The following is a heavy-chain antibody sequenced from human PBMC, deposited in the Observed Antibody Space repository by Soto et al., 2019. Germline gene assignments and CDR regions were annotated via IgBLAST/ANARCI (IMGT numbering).Heavy chain of an antibody. CDR2: ISYDGSNK. Sequence: PGGSLRLSCAASGFTFSSYGMHWVRQAPGKGLEWVAVISYDGSNKYYADSVKGRFTISRDNSKNTLYLQMNSLRAEDTAVYYCAKDVFIYGSRSNGYFDYWGQGTLVTVSS. CDR1: GFTFSSYG. V-gene: IGHV3-30*18. D-gene: IGHD3-10*01. CDR3: AKDVFIYGSRSNGYFDY. J-gene: IGHJ4*02.